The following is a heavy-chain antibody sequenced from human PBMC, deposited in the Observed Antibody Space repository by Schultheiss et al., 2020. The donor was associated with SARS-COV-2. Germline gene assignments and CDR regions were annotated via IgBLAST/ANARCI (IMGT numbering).Heavy chain of an antibody. D-gene: IGHD2-2*01. V-gene: IGHV4-34*12. CDR2: IIHTGST. J-gene: IGHJ5*02. Sequence: GSLRLSCAVYGGSFNDYYWSWIRQSPGKGLEWIGQIIHTGSTSYNPSLQSRVTISVDTSKNQFSLKLSSVTAADTAVYYCARKYIVVVPAAPWFDPWGQGTLVTVSS. CDR1: GGSFNDYY. CDR3: ARKYIVVVPAAPWFDP.